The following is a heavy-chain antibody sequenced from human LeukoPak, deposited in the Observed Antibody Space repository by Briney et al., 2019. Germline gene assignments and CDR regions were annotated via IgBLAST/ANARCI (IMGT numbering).Heavy chain of an antibody. CDR2: IYYSGST. Sequence: SETLSLTCTVSGGSISSSSYYWGWIRQPPGKGLEWIGSIYYSGSTYYNPSLKSRVTISVDTSKNQFSLKLGSVTAADTAVYYCARGTVYYYDSSGSPFDYWGQGTLVTVSS. CDR1: GGSISSSSYY. CDR3: ARGTVYYYDSSGSPFDY. V-gene: IGHV4-39*07. D-gene: IGHD3-22*01. J-gene: IGHJ4*02.